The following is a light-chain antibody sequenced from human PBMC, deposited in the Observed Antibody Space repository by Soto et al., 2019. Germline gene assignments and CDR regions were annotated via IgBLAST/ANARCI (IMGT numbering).Light chain of an antibody. V-gene: IGLV2-14*01. CDR2: EVS. CDR3: ISYTSRSTAV. CDR1: RSDVGGYNF. J-gene: IGLJ1*01. Sequence: QSPLTQPASVSGSPGQSITISCAGTRSDVGGYNFVSWYQQHPGKAPKLMIYEVSNRPSGVSHRFSGSKSGNTASLTISGLQAEDEADYYCISYTSRSTAVFGTGTKVTVL.